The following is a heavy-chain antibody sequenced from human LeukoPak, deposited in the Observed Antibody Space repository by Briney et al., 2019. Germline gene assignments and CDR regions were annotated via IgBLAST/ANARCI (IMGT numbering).Heavy chain of an antibody. CDR1: GFTFSSYG. CDR3: ARDRVGASHCYNY. V-gene: IGHV3-33*01. Sequence: GGSLRLSCAASGFTFSSYGMHWVRQAPGKGLEWVAVIWYDGSNKYYADSVKGRFTISRDNSKNTLYLQMNSLRAEDTAVYYCARDRVGASHCYNYWGQGTLVTVSS. D-gene: IGHD1-26*01. CDR2: IWYDGSNK. J-gene: IGHJ4*02.